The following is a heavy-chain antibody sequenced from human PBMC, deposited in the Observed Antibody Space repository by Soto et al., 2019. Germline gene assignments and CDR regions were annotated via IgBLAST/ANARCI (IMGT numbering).Heavy chain of an antibody. CDR3: ARAGYYMDV. J-gene: IGHJ6*03. CDR2: IFYDGSEI. CDR1: GFTFSNYG. V-gene: IGHV3-33*01. Sequence: GGSLRLSCAASGFTFSNYGMHWVRQAPGKGLEWMALIFYDGSEIYYADSVKGQFNISKDNSKNTLYLQMNSLRVEDTAVYYCARAGYYMDVWGRGTTVTVSS.